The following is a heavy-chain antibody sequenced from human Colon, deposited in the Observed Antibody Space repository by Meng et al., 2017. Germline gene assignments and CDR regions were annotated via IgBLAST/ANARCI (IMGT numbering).Heavy chain of an antibody. D-gene: IGHD3-22*01. CDR3: ARYRYDSSSYSNFFDP. CDR2: MHYSGIA. CDR1: GASTGGEAFY. V-gene: IGHV4-31*02. J-gene: IGHJ5*02. Sequence: QVQLQESVPGPVTPSETLSLTWTVSGASTGGEAFYWGWIRQHPGKGLEWIGYMHYSGIANYNPSLNTRIAISVATSKNTFSLKLSSVTAADTAVYYCARYRYDSSSYSNFFDPWGQGTLVTVSS.